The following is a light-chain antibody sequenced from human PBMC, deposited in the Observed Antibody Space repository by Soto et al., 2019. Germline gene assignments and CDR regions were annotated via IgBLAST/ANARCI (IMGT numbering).Light chain of an antibody. J-gene: IGLJ2*01. V-gene: IGLV2-14*01. CDR3: SSYTGSSTYVV. Sequence: QSALTQPASVSGSPGQSITISCTGTSSDVGGYNYVSWYQQHPGKAPQLMIYDVSNRPSGVSNRFSGPKSANTASLTISGLQAEDEADYYCSSYTGSSTYVVFGGGTKLTVL. CDR1: SSDVGGYNY. CDR2: DVS.